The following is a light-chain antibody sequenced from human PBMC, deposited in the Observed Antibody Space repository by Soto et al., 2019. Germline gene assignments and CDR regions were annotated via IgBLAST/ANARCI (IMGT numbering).Light chain of an antibody. CDR2: GAS. V-gene: IGKV3-15*01. Sequence: EIVMTQSPATLSVSPGERATLSCRASQSVSSNLAWYQQKPGQAPRLLIYGASTRATGIPARFSGSGSGTEFTLTISSLQSEDVAVDYCQQYDNWPPWTFGQGTKLEIK. J-gene: IGKJ2*02. CDR3: QQYDNWPPWT. CDR1: QSVSSN.